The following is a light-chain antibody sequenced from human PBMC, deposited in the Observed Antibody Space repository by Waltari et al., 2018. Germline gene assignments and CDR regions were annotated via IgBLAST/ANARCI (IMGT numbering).Light chain of an antibody. J-gene: IGKJ1*01. CDR3: MQSLQTPWT. CDR1: QSLLHPNGRSG. V-gene: IGKV2-28*01. Sequence: DIVMTQSPLSLAVTPGEPASVSCRPDQSLLHPNGRSGLDWYLQKPGQSPQLLIYLGSYRASGVPDRFTGSGSGTDFTLKISRVEAEDVGVYYCMQSLQTPWTFGPGTKLEIK. CDR2: LGS.